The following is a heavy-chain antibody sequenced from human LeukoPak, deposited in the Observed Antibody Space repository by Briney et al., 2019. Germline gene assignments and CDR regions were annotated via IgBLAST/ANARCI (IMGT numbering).Heavy chain of an antibody. Sequence: GGSLRLSCAGSGFTFSIYAMSWVRQAPGKGLEWVSAISGSGGSTYYADSVQGRFTISRDNSKNTLYLQMNSLRAEDTAVYYCAKPEQYNWNDGSFDYWGQGTLVTVSS. CDR1: GFTFSIYA. D-gene: IGHD1-20*01. CDR3: AKPEQYNWNDGSFDY. J-gene: IGHJ4*02. V-gene: IGHV3-23*01. CDR2: ISGSGGST.